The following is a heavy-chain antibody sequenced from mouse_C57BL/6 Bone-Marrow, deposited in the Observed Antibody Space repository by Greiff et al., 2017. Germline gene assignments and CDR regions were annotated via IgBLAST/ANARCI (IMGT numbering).Heavy chain of an antibody. CDR1: GFTFSSYA. CDR2: ISSGGGYI. Sequence: EVKLVESGEGLVKPGGSLKLSCAASGFTFSSYAMSWVRQTPEKRLEWVAYISSGGGYIYYADTVKGRVTLSRDNARNTLYLQMSRLKSEDTAMYYCTGARVRYGDYWGKGTTRTVSS. CDR3: TGARVRYGDY. D-gene: IGHD2-14*01. J-gene: IGHJ2*01. V-gene: IGHV5-9-1*02.